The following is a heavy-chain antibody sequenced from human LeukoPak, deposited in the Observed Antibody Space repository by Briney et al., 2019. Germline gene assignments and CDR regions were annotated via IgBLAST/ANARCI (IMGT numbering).Heavy chain of an antibody. J-gene: IGHJ6*02. CDR2: IIPIFGTA. CDR1: GGTFSSYA. Sequence: SVKVSFKASGGTFSSYAISWVRQAPGQGLEWMGGIIPIFGTANYAQKFQGRVTITADESTSSAYMELSSLRSEDTAVYYCARKDSRDYGDYSPALDYYYGMDVWGQGTTVTVSS. D-gene: IGHD4-17*01. V-gene: IGHV1-69*13. CDR3: ARKDSRDYGDYSPALDYYYGMDV.